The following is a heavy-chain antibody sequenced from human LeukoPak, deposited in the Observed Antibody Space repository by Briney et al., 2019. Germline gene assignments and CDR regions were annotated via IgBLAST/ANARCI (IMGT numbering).Heavy chain of an antibody. CDR3: SRDSLSSCGGDCYSGLDV. Sequence: GGSLRLSCAASGSTFSNYWMHWVRQAPGEALMWVSRIKSDGSSTTYADSVKGRFTISRDNAKNTLYLQMNSLRAEDTAVYYCSRDSLSSCGGDCYSGLDVWGQGTTATVSS. CDR1: GSTFSNYW. V-gene: IGHV3-74*01. D-gene: IGHD2-21*02. J-gene: IGHJ6*02. CDR2: IKSDGSST.